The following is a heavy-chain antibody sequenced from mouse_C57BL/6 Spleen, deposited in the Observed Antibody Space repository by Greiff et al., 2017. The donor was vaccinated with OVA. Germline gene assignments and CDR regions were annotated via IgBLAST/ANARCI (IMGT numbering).Heavy chain of an antibody. CDR3: TREGYYYGSSYVKYFDV. CDR1: GYTFTDYE. D-gene: IGHD1-1*01. Sequence: VKLQQSGAELVRPGASVTLSCKASGYTFTDYEMHWVKQTPVHGLEWIGAIDPETGGTAYNQKFKGKAILTADKSSSTAYMELRSLTSEDSAVYYCTREGYYYGSSYVKYFDVWGTGTTVTVSS. V-gene: IGHV1-15*01. J-gene: IGHJ1*03. CDR2: IDPETGGT.